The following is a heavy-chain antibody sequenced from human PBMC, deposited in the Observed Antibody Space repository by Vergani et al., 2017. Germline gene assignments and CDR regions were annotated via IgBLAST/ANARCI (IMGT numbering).Heavy chain of an antibody. CDR2: IGTAGDT. CDR1: GFTFSSYD. V-gene: IGHV3-13*01. J-gene: IGHJ3*02. D-gene: IGHD3-22*01. Sequence: EVQLVESGGGLVQPGGSLRLSCAASGFTFSSYDMHWVRQATGKGLEWVSAIGTAGDTYYPGSVKGRFTISRENAKNSLYLQMNSLRAGDTAVYYCARRRGMIGAFDIWGQGTMVTVSS. CDR3: ARRRGMIGAFDI.